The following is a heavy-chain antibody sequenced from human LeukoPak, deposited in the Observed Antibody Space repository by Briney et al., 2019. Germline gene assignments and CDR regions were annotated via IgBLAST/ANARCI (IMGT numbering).Heavy chain of an antibody. CDR1: GGSISSYY. D-gene: IGHD3-10*01. CDR2: IYYSGST. V-gene: IGHV4-59*08. CDR3: AGSLLWFGEDY. Sequence: PSETLSLTCTVSGGSISSYYWSWIRQPPGKGLEWIGYIYYSGSTNYNPSLKSRVTISVDTSKNQFSLKLSSVTAADTAVYYCAGSLLWFGEDYWGQGTLVTVSS. J-gene: IGHJ4*02.